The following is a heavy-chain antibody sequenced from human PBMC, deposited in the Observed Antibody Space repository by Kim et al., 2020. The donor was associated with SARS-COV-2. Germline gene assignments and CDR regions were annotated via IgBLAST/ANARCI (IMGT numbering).Heavy chain of an antibody. CDR2: ISSSGSTI. Sequence: GGSLRLSCAASGFTFSDYYMSWIRQAPGKGLEWVSYISSSGSTIYYADSVKGRFTISRDNAKNSLYLQMNSLRAEDTAVYYCARAGPSPYDFWSGGYNWFDPWGQGTLVTVSS. D-gene: IGHD3-3*01. CDR3: ARAGPSPYDFWSGGYNWFDP. J-gene: IGHJ5*02. V-gene: IGHV3-11*01. CDR1: GFTFSDYY.